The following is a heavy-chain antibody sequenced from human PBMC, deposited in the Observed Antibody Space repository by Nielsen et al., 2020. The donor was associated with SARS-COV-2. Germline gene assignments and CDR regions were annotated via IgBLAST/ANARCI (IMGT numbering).Heavy chain of an antibody. CDR3: ARDSSGTYRRVDY. D-gene: IGHD3-22*01. Sequence: ASVNVPCKASGYTFTDYLVHWVRQAPGQGLEWLGLINPTNGGTTYAQKFQGRFTMTRDTSTSTVYMELSSLRSDDTAVYYCARDSSGTYRRVDYWGQGTLVTVSS. CDR2: INPTNGGT. V-gene: IGHV1-46*01. J-gene: IGHJ4*02. CDR1: GYTFTDYL.